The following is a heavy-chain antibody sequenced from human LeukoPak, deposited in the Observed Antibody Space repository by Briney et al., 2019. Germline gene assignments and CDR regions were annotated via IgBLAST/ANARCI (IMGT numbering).Heavy chain of an antibody. CDR3: AGGRDRSELYFDS. CDR2: VRYDGSNK. D-gene: IGHD3-10*01. CDR1: GFTFSSYG. Sequence: GGSLRLSCAASGFTFSSYGMHWVRQAPGKGLEWVAFVRYDGSNKYYADSVKGRFTISRDNAKNTLYLQMNSLRAEDTAVYYCAGGRDRSELYFDSWGQGTLVTVSS. V-gene: IGHV3-30*02. J-gene: IGHJ4*02.